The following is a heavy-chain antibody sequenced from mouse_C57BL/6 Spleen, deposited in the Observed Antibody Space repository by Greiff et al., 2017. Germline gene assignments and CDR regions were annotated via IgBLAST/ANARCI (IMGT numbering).Heavy chain of an antibody. V-gene: IGHV5-17*01. CDR3: ARPNGGAWFAY. J-gene: IGHJ3*01. CDR1: GFTFSDYG. CDR2: ISSGSSTI. Sequence: DVMLVESGGGLVKPGGSLKLSCAASGFTFSDYGMHWVRQAPEKGLEWVAYISSGSSTIYYADTVKGRFTISRDNAKNTLFLQMTSLRSEDTAMYYCARPNGGAWFAYWGQGTLVTVSA.